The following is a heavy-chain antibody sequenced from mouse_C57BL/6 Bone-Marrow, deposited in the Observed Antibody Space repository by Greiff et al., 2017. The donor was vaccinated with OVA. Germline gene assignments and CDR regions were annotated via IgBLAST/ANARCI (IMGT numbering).Heavy chain of an antibody. V-gene: IGHV5-17*01. CDR2: ISSGSSTI. Sequence: EVKVVESGGGLVKPGGSLKLSCAASGFTFSDYGMHWVRQAPEKGLEWVAYISSGSSTIYYADTVKGRFTISRDNAKNTLFLQMTSLRSEDTAMYYCAKNYYGSSHSYWYFDVWGTGTTVTVSS. CDR3: AKNYYGSSHSYWYFDV. J-gene: IGHJ1*03. CDR1: GFTFSDYG. D-gene: IGHD1-1*01.